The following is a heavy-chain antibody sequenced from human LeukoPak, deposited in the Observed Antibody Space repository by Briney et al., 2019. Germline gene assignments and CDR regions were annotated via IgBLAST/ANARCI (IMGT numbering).Heavy chain of an antibody. Sequence: PSETLSLTCTASGGSISSSSYYWGWLRQPPGKGLEWIGSIYYSGSTYYNPSLKSRVTISVDTSKNQFSLKLSSVTAADTAVYYCARPRDYGGVWDAFDIWGQGTMVTVSS. D-gene: IGHD4-23*01. CDR2: IYYSGST. V-gene: IGHV4-39*01. CDR1: GGSISSSSYY. CDR3: ARPRDYGGVWDAFDI. J-gene: IGHJ3*02.